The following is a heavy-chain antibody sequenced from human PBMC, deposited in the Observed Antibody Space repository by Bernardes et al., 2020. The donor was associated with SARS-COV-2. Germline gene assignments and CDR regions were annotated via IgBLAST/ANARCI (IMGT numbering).Heavy chain of an antibody. D-gene: IGHD5-18*01. Sequence: ETLSLTCTVSGGSISSSSYYWGWIRQPPGKGLEWIGSIYYSGSTYYNPSLKSRVTISVDTSKNQFSLKLSSVTAADTAVYYCARVDTAMVTYYYYMDVWGKGTTVTVSS. J-gene: IGHJ6*03. CDR3: ARVDTAMVTYYYYMDV. V-gene: IGHV4-39*07. CDR2: IYYSGST. CDR1: GGSISSSSYY.